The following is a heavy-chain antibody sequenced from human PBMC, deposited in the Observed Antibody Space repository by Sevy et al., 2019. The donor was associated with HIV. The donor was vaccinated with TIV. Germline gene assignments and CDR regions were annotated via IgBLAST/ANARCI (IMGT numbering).Heavy chain of an antibody. D-gene: IGHD3-22*01. Sequence: GGSLRLSCAASGFTFSSYSMNWVRQAPGKGLEWVSSISSSSSYISYADSVKGRFTISRDNARNTLYLQMNSLRAEDTAVYYCARDQPYYYDSSGYPTGFDIWGQGTMVTVSS. CDR2: ISSSSSYI. CDR3: ARDQPYYYDSSGYPTGFDI. V-gene: IGHV3-21*01. J-gene: IGHJ3*02. CDR1: GFTFSSYS.